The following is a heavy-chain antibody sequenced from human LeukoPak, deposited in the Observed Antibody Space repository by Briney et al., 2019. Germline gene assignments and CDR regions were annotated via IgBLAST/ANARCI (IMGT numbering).Heavy chain of an antibody. V-gene: IGHV4-34*01. CDR2: INHSGST. CDR1: GGSFSGYY. CDR3: ARERCSSTSCHRISGFRY. D-gene: IGHD2-2*01. J-gene: IGHJ4*02. Sequence: SETMSLTCAVYGGSFSGYYWSWIRQPPGKGLDWIGEINHSGSTNYNPSLKSRVTISVDTSKNQFSLKLSSVTAADTAVYYCARERCSSTSCHRISGFRYWGQGTLVTVSS.